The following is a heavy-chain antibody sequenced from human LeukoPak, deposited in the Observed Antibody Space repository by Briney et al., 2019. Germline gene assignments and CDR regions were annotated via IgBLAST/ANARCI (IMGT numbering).Heavy chain of an antibody. CDR1: GGSISSYY. CDR2: IYNSGST. V-gene: IGHV4-59*01. CDR3: ARDRVTTSSWPRVEYYYMDV. J-gene: IGHJ6*03. Sequence: KSSETLSLTCTVSGGSISSYYWSWIRQPPGKGLEWIGYIYNSGSTNYNPSLKSRVTISVDTSKNQFSLKLSSVTAADTAVYYCARDRVTTSSWPRVEYYYMDVWGKGTTVTISS. D-gene: IGHD4-11*01.